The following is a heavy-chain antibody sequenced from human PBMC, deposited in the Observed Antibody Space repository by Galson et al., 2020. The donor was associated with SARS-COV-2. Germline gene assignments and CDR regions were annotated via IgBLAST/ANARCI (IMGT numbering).Heavy chain of an antibody. J-gene: IGHJ4*02. Sequence: SGPTLVKPTQTLTLTCTFSGFSLSTGLMSVSWIRQPPGRALEWLARIDWGDDKYYSPSLKTRLTISKDTSKNQVVLTMTNVDPADTATYYCARICDTRYGSGCYLEYWGQGTLVTVSS. CDR1: GFSLSTGLMS. D-gene: IGHD6-19*01. V-gene: IGHV2-70*11. CDR2: IDWGDDK. CDR3: ARICDTRYGSGCYLEY.